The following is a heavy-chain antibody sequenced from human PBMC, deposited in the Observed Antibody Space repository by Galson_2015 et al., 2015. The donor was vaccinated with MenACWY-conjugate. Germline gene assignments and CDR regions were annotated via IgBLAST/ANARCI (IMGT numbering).Heavy chain of an antibody. CDR2: ITSSSTTI. CDR1: GFTFSSYS. CDR3: ARDREDYEHVWGTYRPHYFDY. Sequence: SLRLSCAASGFTFSSYSMNWVRQAPGKGPEWVSYITSSSTTIYYADSVKGRFTISRDNAKNSLYLQMNSLRDEDTAVYYCARDREDYEHVWGTYRPHYFDYWGRGTLLTVSS. V-gene: IGHV3-48*02. J-gene: IGHJ4*01. D-gene: IGHD3-16*02.